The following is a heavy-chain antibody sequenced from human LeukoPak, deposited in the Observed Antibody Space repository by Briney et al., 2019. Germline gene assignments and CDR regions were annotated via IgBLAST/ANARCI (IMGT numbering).Heavy chain of an antibody. V-gene: IGHV4-4*07. CDR3: ARGLTYTAPFFDY. D-gene: IGHD2-2*02. J-gene: IGHJ4*02. CDR2: IYPSGNT. CDR1: GGSINSYY. Sequence: SETLSLTCTVSGGSINSYYWSWIRQPAGKGLEWIGRIYPSGNTDYNPSLKSRVTMPVDTSKNQFSLKLSSVTAAGTAIYYCARGLTYTAPFFDYWGQGTLVTVSS.